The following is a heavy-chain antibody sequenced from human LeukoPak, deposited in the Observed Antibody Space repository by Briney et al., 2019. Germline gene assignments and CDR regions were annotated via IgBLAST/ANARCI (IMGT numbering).Heavy chain of an antibody. D-gene: IGHD3-3*01. CDR3: AKVRYYDFWSGYRADAFDI. CDR2: ISGSGGST. V-gene: IGHV3-23*01. Sequence: GGSLRLSCAASGFTFSSYAMSWVRQAPGKGLEWVSAISGSGGSTYYADSVKGRFTISRDNSKNTLYLQMNSLRAEDTAVYYCAKVRYYDFWSGYRADAFDIWGQGTMVTVSS. J-gene: IGHJ3*02. CDR1: GFTFSSYA.